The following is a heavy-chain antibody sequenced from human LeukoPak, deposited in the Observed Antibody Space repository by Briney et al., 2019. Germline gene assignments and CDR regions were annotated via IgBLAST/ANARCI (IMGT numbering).Heavy chain of an antibody. CDR1: GFSSGSSA. CDR3: ATRSFYYGMDV. J-gene: IGHJ6*02. Sequence: GGSLRLSCAAPGFSSGSSALGWVRQAPGKGLEWISSISGSGSYTHYADSVKGRFTISRDNSKNTVYLQMNSLRDEDTAVYYCATRSFYYGMDVWGQGTTVTVSS. V-gene: IGHV3-23*01. CDR2: ISGSGSYT.